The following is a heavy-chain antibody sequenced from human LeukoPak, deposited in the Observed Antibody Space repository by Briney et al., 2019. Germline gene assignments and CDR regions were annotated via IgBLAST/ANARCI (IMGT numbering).Heavy chain of an antibody. CDR3: AKSNGYGLIDI. D-gene: IGHD3-10*01. CDR1: GGSISSSNW. V-gene: IGHV4-4*02. Sequence: SETLSLTCAVSGGSISSSNWWSWVRQPPGKGLEWIGEIYHSGSTNYNPSLKSRVTISVDKSKNQFPLKLSSVTAADTAVYYCAKSNGYGLIDIWGQGTMVTVSS. J-gene: IGHJ3*02. CDR2: IYHSGST.